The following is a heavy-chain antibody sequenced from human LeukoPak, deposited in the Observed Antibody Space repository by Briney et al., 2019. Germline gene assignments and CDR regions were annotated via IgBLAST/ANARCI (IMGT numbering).Heavy chain of an antibody. J-gene: IGHJ3*02. CDR3: VREYYYDSSGRVGAFDI. D-gene: IGHD3-22*01. V-gene: IGHV4-59*08. Sequence: SETLSLTCTVSGGSISTYYWTWIRQPPGKGLEWIGYIYYSGSANYNPSLQSRVTISVDMSKNQFSLKLSSVTAADTAVYYCVREYYYDSSGRVGAFDIWGQGTKVTVSS. CDR2: IYYSGSA. CDR1: GGSISTYY.